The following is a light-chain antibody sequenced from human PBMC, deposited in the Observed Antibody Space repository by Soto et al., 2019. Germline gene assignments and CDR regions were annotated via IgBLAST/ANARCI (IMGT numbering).Light chain of an antibody. J-gene: IGLJ1*01. V-gene: IGLV2-14*01. Sequence: QSVLTQPASVSGCPGQSIRVSCTGGSGEIGRYDFVSWYQQHPGKAPKLMIYEVTNRPSGVSNRFSGSKSGNTASLTISGLQAGDEADYYCSSYISNNTPYVFGTGTKVTVL. CDR1: SGEIGRYDF. CDR2: EVT. CDR3: SSYISNNTPYV.